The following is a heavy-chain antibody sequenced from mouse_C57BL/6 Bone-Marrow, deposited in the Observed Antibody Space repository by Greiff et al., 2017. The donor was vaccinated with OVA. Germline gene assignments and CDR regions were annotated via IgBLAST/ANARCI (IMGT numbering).Heavy chain of an antibody. CDR2: IDPSDSYT. CDR1: GYTFTSYW. Sequence: VQLQQPGAELVMPGASVKLSCKASGYTFTSYWMHWVKQRPGQGLEWIGEIDPSDSYTNYNQKFKGKSTLTVDKSSSTAYMQLSSLTSEDSAVYYCAPSYYYGSSPYFDVWGTGTTVTVSS. J-gene: IGHJ1*03. V-gene: IGHV1-69*01. CDR3: APSYYYGSSPYFDV. D-gene: IGHD1-1*01.